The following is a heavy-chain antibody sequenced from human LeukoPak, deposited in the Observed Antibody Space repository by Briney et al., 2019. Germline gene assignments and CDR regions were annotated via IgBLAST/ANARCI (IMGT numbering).Heavy chain of an antibody. CDR1: GFTFSSYW. CDR2: INSDGSST. V-gene: IGHV3-74*01. Sequence: GGSLRLSCAASGFTFSSYWMHWVRQAPGKGLVWVSRINSDGSSTSYADSVKGRFTISRDNAKNTLYLQMNSLRAEDTAVYYCARKGPYDSRGYSSAFDIWGQGTMVTVSS. CDR3: ARKGPYDSRGYSSAFDI. D-gene: IGHD3-22*01. J-gene: IGHJ3*02.